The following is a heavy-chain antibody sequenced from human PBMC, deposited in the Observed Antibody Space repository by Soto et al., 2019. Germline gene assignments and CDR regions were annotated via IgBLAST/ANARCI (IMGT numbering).Heavy chain of an antibody. Sequence: QLQLQESGPGLVKPSETLSLTCTVSGGSISSSSYYWGWIRQPPGKGLEWIGRIYYSGSTYYNPSRKSRVPVAVDTAKNPFSLKRSSVTAADTAVYYCATLWGQDWGQGTLVTVSS. CDR2: IYYSGST. V-gene: IGHV4-39*01. D-gene: IGHD3-10*01. CDR1: GGSISSSSYY. J-gene: IGHJ4*02. CDR3: ATLWGQD.